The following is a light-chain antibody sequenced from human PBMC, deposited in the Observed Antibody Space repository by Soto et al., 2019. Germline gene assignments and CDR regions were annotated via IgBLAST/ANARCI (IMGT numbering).Light chain of an antibody. CDR1: GSNIGTYA. CDR2: NNG. Sequence: QSVLTQSPSASGTPGQRVTIACSGSGSNIGTYAVNWYQQVPGTAPKLLMYNNGQRPSGVPDRFSGSKSGTSASLAISGLQSEDEADYYRATWDDSLSGPVFGGGTKLTVL. CDR3: ATWDDSLSGPV. V-gene: IGLV1-44*01. J-gene: IGLJ2*01.